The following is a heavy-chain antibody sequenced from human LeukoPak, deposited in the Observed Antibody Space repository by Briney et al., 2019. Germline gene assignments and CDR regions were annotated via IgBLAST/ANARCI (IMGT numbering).Heavy chain of an antibody. V-gene: IGHV1-69*13. J-gene: IGHJ4*02. D-gene: IGHD6-19*01. Sequence: SVKVSCKASGGTFSSYAISWVRQAPGQGLEWMGGIIPIFGTANYAQKFQGRVTITADESTSTAYMELSSLRSDDTAVYYCARDGYGYSSGWYMDYWGQGTLVTVSS. CDR1: GGTFSSYA. CDR2: IIPIFGTA. CDR3: ARDGYGYSSGWYMDY.